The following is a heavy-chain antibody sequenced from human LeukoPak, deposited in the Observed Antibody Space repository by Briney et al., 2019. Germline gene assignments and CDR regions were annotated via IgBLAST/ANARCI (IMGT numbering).Heavy chain of an antibody. J-gene: IGHJ4*02. Sequence: GGSLRLSCEASGFTSSSYTMNWVRQDPGKGLEWVSSISSSSSYIYYAGSVKGRFTISRDNAKNSLYLQMNSLRAEDTAVYYCARGFDYWGQGTLVTVSS. CDR2: ISSSSSYI. CDR3: ARGFDY. CDR1: GFTSSSYT. V-gene: IGHV3-21*01.